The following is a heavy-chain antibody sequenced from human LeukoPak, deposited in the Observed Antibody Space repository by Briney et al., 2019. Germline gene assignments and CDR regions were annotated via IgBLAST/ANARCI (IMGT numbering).Heavy chain of an antibody. V-gene: IGHV1-18*01. CDR1: GYTFTSYG. CDR3: ARGGRYSGSYQYFQH. Sequence: GASVKVSCKASGYTFTSYGISWMRQAPGQGLEWMGWISAYNGNTNCAQKLQGRVTMTTDTSTSTAYMELRSLRSDDTAVYYCARGGRYSGSYQYFQHWGQGTLVTVSS. J-gene: IGHJ1*01. D-gene: IGHD1-26*01. CDR2: ISAYNGNT.